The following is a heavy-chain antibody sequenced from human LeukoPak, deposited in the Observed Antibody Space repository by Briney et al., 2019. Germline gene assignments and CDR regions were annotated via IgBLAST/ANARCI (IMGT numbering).Heavy chain of an antibody. CDR3: ARDVVVVPAASNWFDP. Sequence: ASVKVSCKASGYTFTGYYIHWVRQAPGQGLEWMGWINPNSGGTSYAQKFQGRVTMTRDTSISTAYMELRRLRSDDTAVYYCARDVVVVPAASNWFDPWGQGTLVTVS. D-gene: IGHD2-2*01. CDR1: GYTFTGYY. J-gene: IGHJ5*02. CDR2: INPNSGGT. V-gene: IGHV1-2*02.